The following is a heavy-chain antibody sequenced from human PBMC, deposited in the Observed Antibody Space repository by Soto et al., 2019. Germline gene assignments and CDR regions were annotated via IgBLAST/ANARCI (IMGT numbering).Heavy chain of an antibody. Sequence: EVELLESGGGLVQPGGSLRLSCAVSGFTFSSFSMTWVRQAPGKGLQWVSAISGSGGTTYYADSVKERFTISRDNSKSTLFLQMHSLRAEDTAVYYCAKYGRDSSAWKADYWGQGTLVTVSS. V-gene: IGHV3-23*01. CDR3: AKYGRDSSAWKADY. CDR1: GFTFSSFS. D-gene: IGHD6-19*01. J-gene: IGHJ4*02. CDR2: ISGSGGTT.